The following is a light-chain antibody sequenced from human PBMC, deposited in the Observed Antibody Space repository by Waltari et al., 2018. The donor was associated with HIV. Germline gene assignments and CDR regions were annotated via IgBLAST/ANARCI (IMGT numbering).Light chain of an antibody. CDR1: SSNIGAGHP. J-gene: IGLJ3*02. CDR2: DNI. CDR3: HSHAGNLGV. V-gene: IGLV1-40*01. Sequence: QSVLTQPPSVSGAPGQRVTISCTGSSSNIGAGHPSHWYQLLPGNAPKVVNFDNIDRPAGVPARFSGSRSGTSASLAINELRAEDEADYYCHSHAGNLGVFGGGTKVTVL.